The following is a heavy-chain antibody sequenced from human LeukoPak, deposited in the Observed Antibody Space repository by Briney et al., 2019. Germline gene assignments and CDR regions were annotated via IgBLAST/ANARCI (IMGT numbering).Heavy chain of an antibody. V-gene: IGHV3-72*01. Sequence: GGSLRLSCAASGFSLSDHYMDWVRQAPGKELEWVARSRIKADSYITQYAASVKGRFIISRDDSKNSLYLQMDSLKTEDTAIYYCARGHHSFDMWGQGTVVTVSS. CDR2: SRIKADSYIT. CDR3: ARGHHSFDM. CDR1: GFSLSDHY. J-gene: IGHJ3*02.